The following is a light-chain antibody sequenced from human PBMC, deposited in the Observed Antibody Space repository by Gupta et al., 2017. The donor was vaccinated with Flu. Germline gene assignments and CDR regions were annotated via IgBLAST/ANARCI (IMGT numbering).Light chain of an antibody. CDR2: AAS. J-gene: IGKJ1*01. CDR1: QSISSY. Sequence: SSLSASVGDRVTITCRASQSISSYLNWYQQKPGKAPKPLIYAASSLQSGVPSRFSGSGSGTDFTLTISSLQPEDFATYYCQQSYSTPRTFGQGTKVEIK. CDR3: QQSYSTPRT. V-gene: IGKV1-39*01.